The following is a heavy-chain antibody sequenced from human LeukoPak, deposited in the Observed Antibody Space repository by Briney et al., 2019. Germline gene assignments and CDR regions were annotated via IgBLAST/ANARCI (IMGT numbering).Heavy chain of an antibody. CDR1: GFTVSGNY. J-gene: IGHJ6*02. V-gene: IGHV3-66*01. CDR3: ARGGAYTYGYGYYYYYGMDV. CDR2: IYSGGDT. D-gene: IGHD5-18*01. Sequence: GGSLRLSCAASGFTVSGNYMSWVRQAPGKGLEWVSIIYSGGDTYYADSVKGRLTISRDNSKNTVFLQMNSLRAEDTAVYYCARGGAYTYGYGYYYYYGMDVWGQGTTVTVSS.